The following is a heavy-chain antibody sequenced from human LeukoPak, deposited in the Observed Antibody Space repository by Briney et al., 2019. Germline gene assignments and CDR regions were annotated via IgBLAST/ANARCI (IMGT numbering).Heavy chain of an antibody. D-gene: IGHD5-12*01. CDR3: ARVLRGYSGYDLGLIQH. CDR2: MYYSGST. V-gene: IGHV4-59*01. Sequence: SETLSLTCTVSGGSISSYYWSRIRQPPGKGLEWIGYMYYSGSTNYNPSLKSRVTISVDTSKNQFSLKLSSVTAADTAVYYCARVLRGYSGYDLGLIQHWGQGTLVTVSS. CDR1: GGSISSYY. J-gene: IGHJ1*01.